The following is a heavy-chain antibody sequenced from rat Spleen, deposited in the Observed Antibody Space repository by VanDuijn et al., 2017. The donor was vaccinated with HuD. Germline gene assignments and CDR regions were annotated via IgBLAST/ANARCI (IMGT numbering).Heavy chain of an antibody. CDR2: KWSGGST. V-gene: IGHV2S63*01. D-gene: IGHD1-5*01. J-gene: IGHJ4*01. Sequence: EVQLKESGPGLVQPSQTLSLTCTVPGFSLTDYSVHWVRQPPGKGLEWLGVKWSGGSTACNSALKSRLSISRDTSKSQVFLKMNSLQIEDTGIYYCTRSRYNYYVMDAWGQGASVTVSS. CDR3: TRSRYNYYVMDA. CDR1: GFSLTDYS.